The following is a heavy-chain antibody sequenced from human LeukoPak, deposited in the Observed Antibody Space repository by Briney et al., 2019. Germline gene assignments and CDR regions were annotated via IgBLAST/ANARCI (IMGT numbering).Heavy chain of an antibody. CDR1: GFTFSSYA. CDR3: ANRAIFGVVHSFYYYYGMDV. V-gene: IGHV3-23*01. J-gene: IGHJ6*02. Sequence: GSSLRLSCAASGFTFSSYAMRWLPEARGEGVVWVSAIGGCGGRTYYAGSVKGRFTISRDNSKNTLYLQMNNLRAEDTAVYYCANRAIFGVVHSFYYYYGMDVWGQGTTVTVSS. CDR2: IGGCGGRT. D-gene: IGHD3-3*01.